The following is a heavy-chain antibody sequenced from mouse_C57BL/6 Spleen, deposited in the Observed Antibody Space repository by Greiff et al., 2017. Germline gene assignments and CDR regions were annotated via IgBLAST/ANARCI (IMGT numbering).Heavy chain of an antibody. CDR3: ARRVDSSGYWFAY. V-gene: IGHV5-6*02. D-gene: IGHD3-2*02. CDR1: GFTFSSYG. Sequence: EVKLEESGGDLVKPGGSLKLSCAASGFTFSSYGMSWVRQTPDKRLAWVATISSGGSYTYYPDSVKGRFTISRDNAKNTLYLQMSSLKSEDTAMYYCARRVDSSGYWFAYWGQGTLVTVSA. CDR2: ISSGGSYT. J-gene: IGHJ3*01.